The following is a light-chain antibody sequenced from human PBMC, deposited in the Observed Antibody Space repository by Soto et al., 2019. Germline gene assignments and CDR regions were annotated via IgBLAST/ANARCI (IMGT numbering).Light chain of an antibody. CDR2: LEGSGSF. CDR1: SGHSSYI. V-gene: IGLV4-60*03. Sequence: QSVLTQSSSASASLGSSVRLTCTLSSGHSSYIIAWHQQQPGKAPRYLMNLEGSGSFNKGSGVPDRFSGSSSGADRYLTISNLRSEDEADYYCETWDSNTHVFGTGTKLTVL. CDR3: ETWDSNTHV. J-gene: IGLJ1*01.